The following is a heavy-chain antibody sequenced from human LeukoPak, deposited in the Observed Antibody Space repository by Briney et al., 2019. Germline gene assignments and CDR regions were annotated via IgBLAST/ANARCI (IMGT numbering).Heavy chain of an antibody. V-gene: IGHV3-23*01. D-gene: IGHD6-13*01. Sequence: GGSLRPSCAASGFTFSTYAMTWVRQAPWKGLEWVSDIGGSGDSTYYADSVKGRFTISRDNSKSTLYLQMNSLRAEDTAVYYCARGLTAAAGYNWFDPWGQGTLVTVSS. CDR3: ARGLTAAAGYNWFDP. CDR2: IGGSGDST. CDR1: GFTFSTYA. J-gene: IGHJ5*02.